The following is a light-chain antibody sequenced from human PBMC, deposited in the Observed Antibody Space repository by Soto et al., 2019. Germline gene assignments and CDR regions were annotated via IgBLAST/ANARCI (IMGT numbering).Light chain of an antibody. J-gene: IGKJ1*01. CDR2: KAS. V-gene: IGKV1-5*03. Sequence: DIQMTQSPSTLSASVGDRVTITCRASQGISSWLAWYQQKPGKAPKLLIYKASSLESGVPSRFSGSGSGTEFTLTMSSLQPDDFATYYCQQYNSSPTFGQGTKVEIK. CDR3: QQYNSSPT. CDR1: QGISSW.